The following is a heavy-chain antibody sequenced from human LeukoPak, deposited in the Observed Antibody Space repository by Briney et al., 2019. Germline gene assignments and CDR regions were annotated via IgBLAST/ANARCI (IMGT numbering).Heavy chain of an antibody. V-gene: IGHV1-69*05. CDR2: IIPIFGTA. Sequence: SVKVSCKASGGTFSSYAISWVRQAPGQGLEWMGGIIPIFGTANYAQKFQGRVTITTDESTSTAYMELSSLRSEDTAVYYCARRPNWWGPTYFYYWGQGTLVTVSS. J-gene: IGHJ4*02. D-gene: IGHD2-8*02. CDR3: ARRPNWWGPTYFYY. CDR1: GGTFSSYA.